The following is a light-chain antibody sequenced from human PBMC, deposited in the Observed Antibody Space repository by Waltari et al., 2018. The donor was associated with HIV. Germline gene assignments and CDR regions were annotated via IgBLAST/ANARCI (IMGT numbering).Light chain of an antibody. V-gene: IGLV1-40*01. Sequence: SVLTQPPSVSGAPGQRVTISCTGSSSNIGAGYDVHWYQQLPGTAPKLFIYANNNRPSGIPDRFSGSKSGTSASLAITGLQAEDEGDYYCQSYDTSLGGSVFGGGTKLTVL. CDR3: QSYDTSLGGSV. CDR1: SSNIGAGYD. CDR2: ANN. J-gene: IGLJ3*02.